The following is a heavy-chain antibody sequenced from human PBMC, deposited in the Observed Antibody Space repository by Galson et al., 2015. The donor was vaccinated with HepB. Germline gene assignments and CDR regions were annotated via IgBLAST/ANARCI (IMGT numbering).Heavy chain of an antibody. V-gene: IGHV3-33*08. J-gene: IGHJ4*02. CDR1: GFTFSSYG. CDR2: IWYDGSNK. CDR3: ARTYYSGSYFLPPNY. D-gene: IGHD1-26*01. Sequence: SLRLSCAASGFTFSSYGMHWVRQAPGKGLEWVAVIWYDGSNKYYADSVKGRFTISRDNSKNTPYLQMNSLRAEDTAVYYCARTYYSGSYFLPPNYWGQGTLVTVSS.